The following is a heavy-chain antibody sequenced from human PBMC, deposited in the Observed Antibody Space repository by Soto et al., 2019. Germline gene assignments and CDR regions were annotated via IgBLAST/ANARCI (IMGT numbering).Heavy chain of an antibody. J-gene: IGHJ3*01. CDR2: INYSGRT. CDR3: TCPFTLATTTGEAFEL. D-gene: IGHD1-26*01. CDR1: SASITNYH. V-gene: IGHV4-59*01. Sequence: QVQLQESGPGLVKPSETLSLTCTVSSASITNYHWSWIRQPPGKGRGWIGFINYSGRTHYNSFLKSRVPLSLDLSRQQRSLILPSVTAADAGVYYCTCPFTLATTTGEAFELWGQGTMVTVSS.